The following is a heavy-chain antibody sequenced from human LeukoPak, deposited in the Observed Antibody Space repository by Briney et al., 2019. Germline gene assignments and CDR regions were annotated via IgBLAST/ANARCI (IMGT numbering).Heavy chain of an antibody. D-gene: IGHD6-25*01. J-gene: IGHJ1*01. CDR2: IYTSGST. V-gene: IGHV4-61*02. Sequence: PSETLSLTCTVSGGSISSGSYYWSWIRQPAGKGLEWIGRIYTSGSTNYNPSLKSRVTISVDTSKNQFSLKLGSVTAADTAVYYCARFFSSEGMRYFQHWGQGTLVTVSS. CDR3: ARFFSSEGMRYFQH. CDR1: GGSISSGSYY.